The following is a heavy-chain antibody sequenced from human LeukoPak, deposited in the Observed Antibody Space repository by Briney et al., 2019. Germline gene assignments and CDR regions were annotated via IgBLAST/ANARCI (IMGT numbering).Heavy chain of an antibody. CDR1: GGTFSSYA. D-gene: IGHD3-22*01. J-gene: IGHJ4*02. V-gene: IGHV1-69*05. CDR2: IIPIFGTA. CDR3: AWSYYYGGLYY. Sequence: SVKVSCKAPGGTFSSYAISWVRQAPGQGLEWMGRIIPIFGTANYAQKFQGRVTITTDESTSTAYMELSSLRSEDTAVYYCAWSYYYGGLYYWGQGTLVTVSS.